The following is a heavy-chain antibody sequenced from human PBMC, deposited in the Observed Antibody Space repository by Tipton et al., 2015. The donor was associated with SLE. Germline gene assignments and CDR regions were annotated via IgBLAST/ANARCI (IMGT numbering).Heavy chain of an antibody. D-gene: IGHD4-11*01. V-gene: IGHV4-4*08. CDR3: ASGDMTTVTNPTYYYYGMDV. CDR1: GGSISSYY. Sequence: TLSLTCTVSGGSISSYYWSWIRQPPGKGLEWIGYIYTSGSTNYNPSLKSRVTISVDTSKNQFSLKLSSVTAADTAVYYCASGDMTTVTNPTYYYYGMDVWGQGTTVTVSS. J-gene: IGHJ6*02. CDR2: IYTSGST.